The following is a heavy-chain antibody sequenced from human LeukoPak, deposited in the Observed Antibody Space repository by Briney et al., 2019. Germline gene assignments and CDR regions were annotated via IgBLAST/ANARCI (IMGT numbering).Heavy chain of an antibody. CDR2: INHSGST. J-gene: IGHJ4*02. D-gene: IGHD3-3*01. Sequence: PSETLSLTCAVYGGSFSGYYWSWVRQPPGKGLEWMGEINHSGSTNYNTSLKSRVTISVDTSKNQFSLKLSSVTAADTAVYYCARRITIFGVVINSNYYFDYWGQGTLVTVSS. V-gene: IGHV4-34*01. CDR3: ARRITIFGVVINSNYYFDY. CDR1: GGSFSGYY.